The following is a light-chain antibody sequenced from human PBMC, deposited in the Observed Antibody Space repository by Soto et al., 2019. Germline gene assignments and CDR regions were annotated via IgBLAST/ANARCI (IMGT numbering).Light chain of an antibody. J-gene: IGKJ4*01. CDR3: QQYNDWPPLT. Sequence: IVMTQSPATLSVSPGERATLSCRANQSVTSNLAWYQQKPGQAPRLVIYGASTRATGIPARFSGSGSGTEFTLTISSLQSEDFAVYYCQQYNDWPPLTFGGGTRVEIK. CDR1: QSVTSN. CDR2: GAS. V-gene: IGKV3-15*01.